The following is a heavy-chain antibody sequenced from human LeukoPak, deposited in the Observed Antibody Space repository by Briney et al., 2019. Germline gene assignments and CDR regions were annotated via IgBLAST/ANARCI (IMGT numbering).Heavy chain of an antibody. CDR2: IKQDGSEK. CDR1: GFTFSSYW. J-gene: IGHJ4*02. Sequence: GGSLRLSCAASGFTFSSYWMSWVRQAPGKGLEWVANIKQDGSEKYYVDSVKGRFTISRDNAKNSLYLQMHSLRAEDTAVYYCERDSSGYFFDYWGQGTLVAVSS. V-gene: IGHV3-7*01. D-gene: IGHD3-22*01. CDR3: ERDSSGYFFDY.